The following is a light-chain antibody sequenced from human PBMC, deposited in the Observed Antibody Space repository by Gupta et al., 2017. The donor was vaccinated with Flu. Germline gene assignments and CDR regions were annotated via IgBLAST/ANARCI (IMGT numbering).Light chain of an antibody. J-gene: IGLJ3*02. CDR3: RSYTSSSTGV. Sequence: VSRYQTHPSKAPKLIIYYGSNRPSGGSNRFSGSKSGNTASLTISGVQAEDGADYYFRSYTSSSTGVFGGGTKLTVL. CDR2: YGS. V-gene: IGLV2-14*04.